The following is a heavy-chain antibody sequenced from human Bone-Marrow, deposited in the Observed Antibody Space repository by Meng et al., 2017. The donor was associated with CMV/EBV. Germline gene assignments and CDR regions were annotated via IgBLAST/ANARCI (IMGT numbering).Heavy chain of an antibody. D-gene: IGHD6-6*01. J-gene: IGHJ6*02. CDR1: GYSISSGYY. Sequence: GSLRLSCTVSGYSISSGYYWGWIRQPPGKGLEWIGSIYYSGSTYYNPSLKSRVTISVDTSKNQFSLKLSSVTAADTAVYYCARRLVRTGFYYYYYGMDVWGQGTTVTVSS. CDR2: IYYSGST. CDR3: ARRLVRTGFYYYYYGMDV. V-gene: IGHV4-38-2*02.